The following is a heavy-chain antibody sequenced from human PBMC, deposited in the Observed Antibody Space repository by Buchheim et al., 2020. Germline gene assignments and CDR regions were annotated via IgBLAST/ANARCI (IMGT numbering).Heavy chain of an antibody. V-gene: IGHV4-38-2*01. J-gene: IGHJ4*02. Sequence: QVQLQESGPGLVKPSETLSLTCAVSGYSISSGYYWGWIRQPPGKGLEWIGSIYHSGSTYYNPSLKSRVTISVDTSKNQFSLKVSSVTAADTAVYYCARTSSGYYYVPFDHWGQGTL. D-gene: IGHD3-22*01. CDR2: IYHSGST. CDR1: GYSISSGYY. CDR3: ARTSSGYYYVPFDH.